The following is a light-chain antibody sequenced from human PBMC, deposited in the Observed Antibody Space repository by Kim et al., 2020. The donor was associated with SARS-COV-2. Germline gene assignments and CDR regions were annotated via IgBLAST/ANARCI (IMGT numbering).Light chain of an antibody. V-gene: IGLV1-47*01. CDR1: SSNIGSNS. J-gene: IGLJ2*01. Sequence: QSVLTQPPSASGTPGQRVTISCSGSSSNIGSNSVYWYQQLPGTAPKLLIYRNYQRPSGVPDRFSGSKSGTSASLAISGLRSEDEADYYCAAWDDSLSGVVFGGGTKLTV. CDR3: AAWDDSLSGVV. CDR2: RNY.